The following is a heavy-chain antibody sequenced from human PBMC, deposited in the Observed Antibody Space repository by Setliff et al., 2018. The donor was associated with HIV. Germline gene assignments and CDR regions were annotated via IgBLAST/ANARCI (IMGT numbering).Heavy chain of an antibody. CDR3: ARNDAFDI. CDR1: GGSIGGYY. J-gene: IGHJ3*02. Sequence: PSETLSLTCTVSGGSIGGYYWSWIRQPAGKGLEWIGHIYTNGRTHYNPSLKSRVTISMDTSKNQFSLKLSSVTAADTAVYYCARNDAFDIWGQGTLVTVSS. CDR2: IYTNGRT. V-gene: IGHV4-4*07.